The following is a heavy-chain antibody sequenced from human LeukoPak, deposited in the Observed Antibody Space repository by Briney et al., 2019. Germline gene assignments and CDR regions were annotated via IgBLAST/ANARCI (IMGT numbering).Heavy chain of an antibody. Sequence: GGSLRLSCAASASIFRHYGMHWVRQAPDKGLEWVAVIGDDGTNRHYGDSVKGRFTISRDKSKNAVYLQMDSLRAEDTAVYYCAGGNGYHPLTTYWGQGTLVTVSS. J-gene: IGHJ1*01. D-gene: IGHD3-22*01. CDR1: ASIFRHYG. CDR2: IGDDGTNR. CDR3: AGGNGYHPLTTY. V-gene: IGHV3-33*01.